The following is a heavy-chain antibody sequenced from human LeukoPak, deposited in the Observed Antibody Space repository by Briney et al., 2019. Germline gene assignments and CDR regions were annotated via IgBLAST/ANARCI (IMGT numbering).Heavy chain of an antibody. CDR1: GGSISSYC. Sequence: SETLSLTCTVSGGSISSYCWSWIRQPAGKGLEWIGRIYTSGSTNYNPSLKSRVTMSVDTSKNQFSLKLSSVTAADTAVYYCARDAYDSSGLLRFLWFDPWRQGTLATVSS. J-gene: IGHJ5*02. D-gene: IGHD3-22*01. CDR3: ARDAYDSSGLLRFLWFDP. V-gene: IGHV4-4*07. CDR2: IYTSGST.